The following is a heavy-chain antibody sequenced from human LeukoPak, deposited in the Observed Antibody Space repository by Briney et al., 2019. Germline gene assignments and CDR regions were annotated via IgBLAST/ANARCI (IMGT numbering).Heavy chain of an antibody. CDR2: INPNSGGT. CDR3: ARDYRPYSSSWYFNWFDP. D-gene: IGHD6-13*01. J-gene: IGHJ5*02. Sequence: ASVKVSCKASGYTFTGYYMHWVRQAPGQGLEWMGWINPNSGGTNYAQKFQGRVTMTRDTSISTAYMELRSLRSDDTAVYYCARDYRPYSSSWYFNWFDPWGQGTLVTVSS. V-gene: IGHV1-2*02. CDR1: GYTFTGYY.